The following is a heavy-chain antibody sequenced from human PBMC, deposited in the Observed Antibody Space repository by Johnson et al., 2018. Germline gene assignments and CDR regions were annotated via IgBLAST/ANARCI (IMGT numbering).Heavy chain of an antibody. J-gene: IGHJ6*02. D-gene: IGHD3-3*01. V-gene: IGHV1-69*01. CDR3: ARDFCVAPRVGYYYGMDV. CDR2: ILPIFGTA. Sequence: GGILPIFGTANYAQKFQGRVTITADESTSTAYMELSSLRSEDTAVYYCARDFCVAPRVGYYYGMDVWGQGTTVTVSS.